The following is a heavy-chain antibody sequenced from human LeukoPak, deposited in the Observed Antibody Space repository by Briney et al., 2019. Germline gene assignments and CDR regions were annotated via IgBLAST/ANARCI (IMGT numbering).Heavy chain of an antibody. J-gene: IGHJ6*02. CDR2: INPNSGGT. D-gene: IGHD3-22*01. CDR3: AIPSMVIEYYYYGMDV. Sequence: ASVKVSCMASGYTFTGYYMHWVRQAPGQGLEWMGWINPNSGGTNYAQKFQGRVTMTRDTSISTAYMELSRLRSDDTAVYYCAIPSMVIEYYYYGMDVWGQGTTVTVSS. V-gene: IGHV1-2*02. CDR1: GYTFTGYY.